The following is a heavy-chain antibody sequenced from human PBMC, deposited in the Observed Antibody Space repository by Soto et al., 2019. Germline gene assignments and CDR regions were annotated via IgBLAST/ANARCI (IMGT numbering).Heavy chain of an antibody. CDR3: ARMVRFGSLNWFDP. J-gene: IGHJ5*02. CDR2: MNPGSGDT. D-gene: IGHD3-10*01. V-gene: IGHV1-8*01. Sequence: ASVKVSSKASGYSLTNNDVRWVRQATGQGLEWMGWMNPGSGDTGYAQKFKGRVTMTRDISIATAYMELSSLRSDDTAIYYCARMVRFGSLNWFDPWGQGTLVTVSS. CDR1: GYSLTNND.